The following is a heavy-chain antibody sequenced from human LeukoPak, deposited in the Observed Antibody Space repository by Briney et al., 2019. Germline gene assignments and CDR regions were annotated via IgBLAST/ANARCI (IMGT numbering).Heavy chain of an antibody. J-gene: IGHJ4*02. V-gene: IGHV1-46*01. D-gene: IGHD1-26*01. CDR1: GYTFTNYH. CDR2: INPSGGST. CDR3: AGSGGFYYFDY. Sequence: ASVKVSCKASGYTFTNYHFHWVRQAPGQRLEWMGIINPSGGSTTYAQKFQGKITMTTDTSTSTVYMELSSLRSEDMAVYYCAGSGGFYYFDYWGQGTLVTVSS.